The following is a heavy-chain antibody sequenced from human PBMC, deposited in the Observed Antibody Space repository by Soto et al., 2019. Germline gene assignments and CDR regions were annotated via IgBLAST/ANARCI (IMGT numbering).Heavy chain of an antibody. CDR3: ARGPPIFY. CDR2: IYHSVST. D-gene: IGHD3-9*01. J-gene: IGHJ4*02. CDR1: GGSISSGGYS. Sequence: QLQLQESGSKLVKPSQTLSLTCAVSGGSISSGGYSWSWIRQPPGKGLEWIGYIYHSVSTYYNPSIKSRVTLSVDRSKNQFSLKLSSVTAADTAVYYCARGPPIFYWGQGTLVTVSS. V-gene: IGHV4-30-2*01.